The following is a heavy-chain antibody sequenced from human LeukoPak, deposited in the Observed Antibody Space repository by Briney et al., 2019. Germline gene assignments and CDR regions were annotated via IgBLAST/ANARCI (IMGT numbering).Heavy chain of an antibody. V-gene: IGHV1-69*05. Sequence: SVKVSCKASGGTFSSYAISWVRQAPGQGLEWMGEIIPIFGTANYAQKFQGRVTITTDESTSTAYMELSSLRSEDTAVYCCAVVVVPAAPNWFDPWGQGTLVTVSS. CDR1: GGTFSSYA. CDR3: AVVVVPAAPNWFDP. CDR2: IIPIFGTA. D-gene: IGHD2-2*01. J-gene: IGHJ5*02.